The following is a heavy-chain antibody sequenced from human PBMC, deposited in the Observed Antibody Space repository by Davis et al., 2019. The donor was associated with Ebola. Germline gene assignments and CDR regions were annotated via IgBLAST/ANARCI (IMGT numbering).Heavy chain of an antibody. V-gene: IGHV3-9*01. Sequence: PGGSLRLSCIASGFKFDDHAMSWVRQRPGKGLEWVSGISWDSGSITYTESVEGRFTISRDNAKNSLYLQMNNLRAEDTATYYCVRFFFDLWGQGALVTVSS. CDR3: VRFFFDL. CDR1: GFKFDDHA. D-gene: IGHD5-24*01. J-gene: IGHJ4*02. CDR2: ISWDSGSI.